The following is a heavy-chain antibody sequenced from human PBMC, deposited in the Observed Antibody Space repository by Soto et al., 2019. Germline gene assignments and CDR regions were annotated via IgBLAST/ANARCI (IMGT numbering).Heavy chain of an antibody. Sequence: EVHLLESGGGLVQPGGSLRLSCAASGFTFSNYAMTWVRQAPGKGLEWVSTITGSGGNTYYTDSVKGRFTISRDNSKNRLHLQMNSPRAQDTALYYSAKSRGISVGASYYYATAVWGQGTTVTVS. CDR1: GFTFSNYA. J-gene: IGHJ6*02. CDR3: AKSRGISVGASYYYATAV. D-gene: IGHD1-26*01. V-gene: IGHV3-23*01. CDR2: ITGSGGNT.